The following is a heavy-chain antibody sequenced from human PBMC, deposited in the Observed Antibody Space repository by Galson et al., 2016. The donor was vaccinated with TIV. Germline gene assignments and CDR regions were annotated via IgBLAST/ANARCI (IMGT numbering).Heavy chain of an antibody. CDR1: GFTVSSDF. CDR2: IYSDGRT. V-gene: IGHV3-53*01. Sequence: SQRLSCAASGFTVSSDFMSWVRQAPGKGLEWISIIYSDGRTYSTESVKGRFTISRDDSRNTLYLQMNALRAEDTAIYYCSRELGESASESYYPGFDCWGQGTLVTVSS. D-gene: IGHD3-22*01. J-gene: IGHJ4*02. CDR3: SRELGESASESYYPGFDC.